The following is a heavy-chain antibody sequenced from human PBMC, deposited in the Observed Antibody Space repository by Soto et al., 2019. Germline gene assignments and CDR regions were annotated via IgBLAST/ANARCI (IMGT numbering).Heavy chain of an antibody. CDR1: GYSFTSYW. D-gene: IGHD3-9*01. Sequence: PGESLKISCKGSGYSFTSYWIGWVRQMPGKGLEWMGIIYPGDSDTRYSPSFQGQVTISADKSISTAYLQWSSLKASDTALFYCARSLYDILTGYSFDYWGQGTLVTVSS. V-gene: IGHV5-51*01. CDR2: IYPGDSDT. CDR3: ARSLYDILTGYSFDY. J-gene: IGHJ4*02.